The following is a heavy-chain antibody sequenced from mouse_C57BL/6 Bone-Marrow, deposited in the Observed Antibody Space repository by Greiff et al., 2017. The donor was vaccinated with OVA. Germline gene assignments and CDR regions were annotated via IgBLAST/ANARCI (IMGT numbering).Heavy chain of an antibody. Sequence: QVQLQQSGAELARPGASVKLSCKASGYTFTSYGISWVKQRTGQGLEWIGEIYPRSGNTYYNEKFKGKATLTADKSSSTAYMELRSLTSEDSAVYFCARWERAYYFDYWGQGTTLTVSS. CDR2: IYPRSGNT. CDR3: ARWERAYYFDY. CDR1: GYTFTSYG. V-gene: IGHV1-81*01. D-gene: IGHD3-1*01. J-gene: IGHJ2*01.